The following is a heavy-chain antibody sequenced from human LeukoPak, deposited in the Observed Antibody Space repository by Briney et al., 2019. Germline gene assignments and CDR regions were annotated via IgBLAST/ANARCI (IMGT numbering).Heavy chain of an antibody. V-gene: IGHV6-1*01. Sequence: SQTLSLTCAISGDSVSSNSAAWNWIRQSPSRGLEWLGRTYYRSKWYNDYAVSVKSRITINPDTSKNQFSLQLNSVTPEDTAVYYCATRPSGASSSWFEGFDYWGQGTLVTVSS. CDR2: TYYRSKWYN. CDR3: ATRPSGASSSWFEGFDY. CDR1: GDSVSSNSAA. J-gene: IGHJ4*02. D-gene: IGHD6-13*01.